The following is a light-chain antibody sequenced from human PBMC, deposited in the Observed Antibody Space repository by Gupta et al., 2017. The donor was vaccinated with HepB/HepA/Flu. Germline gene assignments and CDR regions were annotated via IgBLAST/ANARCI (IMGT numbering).Light chain of an antibody. J-gene: IGKJ1*01. Sequence: IVLTQSPGTLSLSPGERATLSCRASRSVSSSYLAWYQQKPGQAPRLLIYGASSRATGIPDRFSGSGSGTDFTLTISRLEPEDFAVYYCQKYGSSPWTFGQGTKVEIK. CDR1: RSVSSSY. V-gene: IGKV3-20*01. CDR2: GAS. CDR3: QKYGSSPWT.